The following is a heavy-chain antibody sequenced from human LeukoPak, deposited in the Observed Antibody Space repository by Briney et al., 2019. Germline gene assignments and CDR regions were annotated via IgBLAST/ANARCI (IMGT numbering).Heavy chain of an antibody. V-gene: IGHV4-59*08. Sequence: PSETLPLTCTVSGAPLNNYYWNWVRQPPGKELEWIGNVDYSGSTRYNPSLKSRATMSLDSSKNQFSLRLTSVTAADMAVYYCAMQVGIYGDYNNWFDPWGQGARVTVSS. CDR2: VDYSGST. CDR3: AMQVGIYGDYNNWFDP. D-gene: IGHD4-17*01. J-gene: IGHJ5*02. CDR1: GAPLNNYY.